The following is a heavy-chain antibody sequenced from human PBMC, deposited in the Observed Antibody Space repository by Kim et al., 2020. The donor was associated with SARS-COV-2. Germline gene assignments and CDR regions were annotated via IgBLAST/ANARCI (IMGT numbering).Heavy chain of an antibody. CDR2: IKSKTDGGTT. CDR3: TTDRLPMARLFSSAHYYYYGMDV. Sequence: GGSLRLSCAASGFTFSNAWMSWVRQAPGKGLEWVGRIKSKTDGGTTDYAAPVKGRFTISRDDSKNTLYLQMNSLKTEDTAVYYCTTDRLPMARLFSSAHYYYYGMDVWGQGTTVTVSS. CDR1: GFTFSNAW. J-gene: IGHJ6*02. V-gene: IGHV3-15*01. D-gene: IGHD6-6*01.